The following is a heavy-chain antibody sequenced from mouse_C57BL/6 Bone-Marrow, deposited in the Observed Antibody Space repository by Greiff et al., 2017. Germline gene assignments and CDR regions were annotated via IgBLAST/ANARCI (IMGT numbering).Heavy chain of an antibody. D-gene: IGHD2-3*01. Sequence: VQLQQSGAELVRPGASVKLSCTASGFNIKDDYMHWVKQRPEQGLEWIGWLDPENGDTEYASKFQGKATITADTSSNTAYLQLSSLTSEDTAVYYCTTEWLLPWFAYWGQGTLVTVSA. CDR3: TTEWLLPWFAY. CDR1: GFNIKDDY. V-gene: IGHV14-4*01. CDR2: LDPENGDT. J-gene: IGHJ3*01.